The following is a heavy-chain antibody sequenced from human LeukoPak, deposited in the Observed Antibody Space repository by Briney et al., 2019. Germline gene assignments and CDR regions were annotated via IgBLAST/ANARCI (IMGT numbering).Heavy chain of an antibody. D-gene: IGHD2-15*01. J-gene: IGHJ5*02. CDR2: IIPIFGTA. CDR3: ARDGFGYCSGGSCWGFDP. CDR1: GGTFSSYA. Sequence: SVTVSCKASGGTFSSYAISWVRQAPGQGLEWMGGIIPIFGTANYAQKFQGRVTITADESTSTAYMELSSLRSEDTAVYYCARDGFGYCSGGSCWGFDPWGQGTLVTVSA. V-gene: IGHV1-69*13.